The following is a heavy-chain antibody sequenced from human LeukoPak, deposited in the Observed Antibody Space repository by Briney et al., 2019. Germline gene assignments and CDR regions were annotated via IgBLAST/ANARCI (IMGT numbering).Heavy chain of an antibody. J-gene: IGHJ5*02. CDR3: AKDRTGYSYGYFLSP. Sequence: GGSLRLSCEASGFTFSRSDMIWVRQAPGKGLEWVSIISASGGATFYADSVRGRFTISRDNSKNTLYLQMSSLRAEDTAVYFCAKDRTGYSYGYFLSPWGQGTLVTVSS. CDR2: ISASGGAT. V-gene: IGHV3-23*01. D-gene: IGHD5-18*01. CDR1: GFTFSRSD.